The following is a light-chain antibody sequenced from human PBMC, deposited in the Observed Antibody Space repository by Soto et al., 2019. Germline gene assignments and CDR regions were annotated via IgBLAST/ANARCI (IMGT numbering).Light chain of an antibody. CDR1: QTISRW. CDR3: HSRA. CDR2: DAS. Sequence: IQLTQPHATWSASVGYEVTITCRASQTISRWLAWYQQKPGRAPKLLIYDASTLESGVPSRFSGSGSETEFTLTISRLQPDDFATYFCHSRAFGQGTRLEIK. J-gene: IGKJ5*01. V-gene: IGKV1-5*01.